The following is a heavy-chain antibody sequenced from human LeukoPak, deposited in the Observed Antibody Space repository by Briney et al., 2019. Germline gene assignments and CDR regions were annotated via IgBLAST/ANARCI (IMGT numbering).Heavy chain of an antibody. J-gene: IGHJ6*03. CDR2: IYYTGSST. CDR1: GGSISTSSYY. D-gene: IGHD1-26*01. V-gene: IGHV4-61*01. CDR3: ARDRYSESTRHYYYYMDV. Sequence: PSETLSLTCTVSGGSISTSSYYWSWVRQPPGKGLEWIGYIYYTGSSTNYNPSLKSRVTISVDTSKNQFSLKVSSVTAADTAVYYCARDRYSESTRHYYYYMDVWGKGTTVTVSS.